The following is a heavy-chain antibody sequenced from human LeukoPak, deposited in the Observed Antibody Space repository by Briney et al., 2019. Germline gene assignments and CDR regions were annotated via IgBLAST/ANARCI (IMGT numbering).Heavy chain of an antibody. V-gene: IGHV5-51*01. Sequence: GESLKISCKGSGYSFTTYWIGWVRQLPGKGLDWMGIIYPGDSDVKYSPSFQGQVTISADKSINTAYLQWNSLKASDTATYFCARLVARGSHYDYWGQGTLVTVSS. CDR3: ARLVARGSHYDY. J-gene: IGHJ4*02. CDR2: IYPGDSDV. D-gene: IGHD1-26*01. CDR1: GYSFTTYW.